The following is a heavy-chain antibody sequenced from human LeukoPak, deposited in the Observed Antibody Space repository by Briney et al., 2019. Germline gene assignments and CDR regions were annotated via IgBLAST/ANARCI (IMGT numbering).Heavy chain of an antibody. J-gene: IGHJ6*03. Sequence: PGGSLRLSCAASGFTFSSYAMSWVRQAPGKGLEWVSAISGSGGSTYYADSVKGRFTISRDNSKNTLYLQMNSLRAEDTAVYYCARDSRITMVRGVGGPMDVWGKGTTVTVS. V-gene: IGHV3-23*01. CDR3: ARDSRITMVRGVGGPMDV. D-gene: IGHD3-10*01. CDR1: GFTFSSYA. CDR2: ISGSGGST.